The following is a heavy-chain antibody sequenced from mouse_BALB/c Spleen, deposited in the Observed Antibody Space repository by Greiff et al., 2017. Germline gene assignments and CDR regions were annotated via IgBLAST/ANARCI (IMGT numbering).Heavy chain of an antibody. CDR1: GYTFTSYW. V-gene: IGHV1S81*02. CDR3: AREITTSYFDY. J-gene: IGHJ2*01. CDR2: INPSNGRT. Sequence: QGQLQQPGAELVKPGASVKLSCKASGYTFTSYWMHWVKQRPGQGLEWIGEINPSNGRTNYNEKFKSKATLTVDKSSSTAYMQLSSLTSEDSAVYYCAREITTSYFDYWGQGTTLTVSS. D-gene: IGHD2-4*01.